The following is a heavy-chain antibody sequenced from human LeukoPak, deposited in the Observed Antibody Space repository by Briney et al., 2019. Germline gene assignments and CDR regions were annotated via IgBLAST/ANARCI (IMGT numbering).Heavy chain of an antibody. CDR3: AKIYGSGSYFPGH. J-gene: IGHJ4*02. D-gene: IGHD3-10*01. CDR1: GFTFSSYG. V-gene: IGHV3-23*01. CDR2: ISAGGGST. Sequence: PGRSLRLSCAASGFTFSSYGMHWVRQAPGKGLEWVSAISAGGGSTYNADSVKGRFTISRDNSKNTLDLQMNSLRAEDTAVYFCAKIYGSGSYFPGHWGQGTLVTVSS.